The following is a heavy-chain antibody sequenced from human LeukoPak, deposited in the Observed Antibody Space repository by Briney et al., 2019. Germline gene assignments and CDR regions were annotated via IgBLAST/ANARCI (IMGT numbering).Heavy chain of an antibody. CDR1: GYTLTELS. CDR3: ARQGGYDILTGYYTEDGEDIDY. V-gene: IGHV1-24*01. Sequence: ASVKVSCKVSGYTLTELSMHWVRQAPGKGLEWMGGFDPEDGETIYAQKFQGRVTMTEDTSTDTAYMELSSLRSEDTAVYYCARQGGYDILTGYYTEDGEDIDYWGQGTLVTVSS. J-gene: IGHJ4*02. D-gene: IGHD3-9*01. CDR2: FDPEDGET.